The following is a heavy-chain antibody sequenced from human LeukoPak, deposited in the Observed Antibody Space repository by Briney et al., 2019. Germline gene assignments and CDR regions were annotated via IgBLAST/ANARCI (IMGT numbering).Heavy chain of an antibody. CDR1: GYTFTGYY. CDR2: INPNSGGT. V-gene: IGHV1-2*02. J-gene: IGHJ4*02. Sequence: ASVKVSCKASGYTFTGYYMHWVRQAPGQGLEWMGWINPNSGGTNYAQKFQGRVTMTRDTSISTAYMELSRLRSDDTAVYYCARAPAAIFTVYYWGQGTLVTVSS. D-gene: IGHD2/OR15-2a*01. CDR3: ARAPAAIFTVYY.